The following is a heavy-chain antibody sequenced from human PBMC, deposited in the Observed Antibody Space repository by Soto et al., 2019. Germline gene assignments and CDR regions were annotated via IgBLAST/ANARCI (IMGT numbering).Heavy chain of an antibody. Sequence: EVQLLESGGGLAQPGGSLRLSCAASAFTFSSYAMSWVRQAPGKGLEWVSAVSGSGDSTYYADSVKGRFTISRDNSKNPLYLQMNSLRDEDTAVYYCAKGRASDCPGCTQDYWGQGTLVTVSS. CDR3: AKGRASDCPGCTQDY. J-gene: IGHJ4*02. CDR2: VSGSGDST. CDR1: AFTFSSYA. V-gene: IGHV3-23*01. D-gene: IGHD2-21*02.